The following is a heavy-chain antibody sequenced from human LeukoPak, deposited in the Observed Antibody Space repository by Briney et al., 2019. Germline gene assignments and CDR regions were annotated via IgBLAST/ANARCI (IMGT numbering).Heavy chain of an antibody. Sequence: GGSLRLSCAASGFIFSTYSMNWVRQAPGKGLEWVSFISSSSNIIYYADSVKGRFTISRDSAKNSLYLQMNSLRDDDTAVYYCARGPAAAIDYWGQGTLVTVSS. J-gene: IGHJ4*02. CDR3: ARGPAAAIDY. CDR2: ISSSSNII. V-gene: IGHV3-48*02. CDR1: GFIFSTYS. D-gene: IGHD2-2*01.